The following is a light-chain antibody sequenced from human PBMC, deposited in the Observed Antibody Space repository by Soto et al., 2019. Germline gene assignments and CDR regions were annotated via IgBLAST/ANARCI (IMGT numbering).Light chain of an antibody. J-gene: IGKJ1*01. Sequence: EIVLTQSPGTLSLSPGERATLSCRASQIISSGHLAWYQQKPGQAPRLLIYGASSRATAIPDRFSGSGSGTDFTLTIRRLEPEDFSGYYCQQYGSSPKTFGQGTKVEIK. CDR3: QQYGSSPKT. V-gene: IGKV3-20*01. CDR2: GAS. CDR1: QIISSGH.